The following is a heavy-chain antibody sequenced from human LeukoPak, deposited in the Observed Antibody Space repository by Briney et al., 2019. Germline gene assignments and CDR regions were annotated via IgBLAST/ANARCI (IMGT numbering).Heavy chain of an antibody. Sequence: QTRGSLTLSCAASGFTFSSDGMHWVRQAPGKGREWVAFIRYEVSNKYYADSVKGRFTISRDNSKNTLYLQLNSLRAEDTAVYYCAEVPAANYWGEGALVTVSS. CDR2: IRYEVSNK. CDR1: GFTFSSDG. J-gene: IGHJ4*02. V-gene: IGHV3-30*02. D-gene: IGHD2-2*01. CDR3: AEVPAANY.